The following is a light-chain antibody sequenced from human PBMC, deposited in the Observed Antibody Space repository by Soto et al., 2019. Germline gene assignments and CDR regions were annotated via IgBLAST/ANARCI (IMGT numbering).Light chain of an antibody. J-gene: IGKJ1*01. Sequence: DIQMTQSPSTLSASVGDRVTITCRASQSISSWLAWYQQKPGKAPKLLIYKASSLESGVPSRFSGSGSGTEFTLTISTLQPDDFATYYCQQYNSYTWPFGQGTNVEIK. CDR3: QQYNSYTWP. CDR2: KAS. V-gene: IGKV1-5*03. CDR1: QSISSW.